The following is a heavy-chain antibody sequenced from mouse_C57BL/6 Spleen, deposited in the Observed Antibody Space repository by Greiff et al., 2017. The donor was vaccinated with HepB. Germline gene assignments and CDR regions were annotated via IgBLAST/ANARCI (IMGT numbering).Heavy chain of an antibody. CDR2: IHPNSGST. CDR1: GYTFTSYW. V-gene: IGHV1-64*01. CDR3: ARGGEKATGPLAMDY. D-gene: IGHD1-1*01. J-gene: IGHJ4*01. Sequence: QVQLKQPGAELVKPGASVKLSCKASGYTFTSYWMHWVKQRPGQGLEWIGMIHPNSGSTNYNEKFKSKATLTVDKSSSTAYMQLSSLTSEDSAVYYCARGGEKATGPLAMDYWGQGTSVTVSS.